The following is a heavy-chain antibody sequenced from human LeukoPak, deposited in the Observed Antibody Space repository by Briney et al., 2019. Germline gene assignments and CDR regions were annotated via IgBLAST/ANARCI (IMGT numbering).Heavy chain of an antibody. Sequence: ASVKVSCKASGYTFTSYGISWLRQAPGQGLEWMGWISAYNGNTNYAQKLQGRVTMTTDTSTSTAYMELRRLRSDDTGVYYCARYGRHDYGDYDTGVDYWGQGTLVTVSS. D-gene: IGHD4-17*01. CDR1: GYTFTSYG. V-gene: IGHV1-18*01. CDR2: ISAYNGNT. J-gene: IGHJ4*02. CDR3: ARYGRHDYGDYDTGVDY.